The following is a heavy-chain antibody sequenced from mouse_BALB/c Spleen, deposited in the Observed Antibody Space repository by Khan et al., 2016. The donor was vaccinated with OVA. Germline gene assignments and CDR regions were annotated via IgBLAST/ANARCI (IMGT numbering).Heavy chain of an antibody. Sequence: QVQLKQSGAELMRPGASVKLSCKTSGYTFTSYWIHWVKQRSGQGLEWIARIYPGTDNTYYNEKFKDKATLTADKSSTTAYMQLSSLKSEDSVVYCCAREEPLYYFDYWGQGTTLTVSS. CDR2: IYPGTDNT. J-gene: IGHJ2*01. D-gene: IGHD6-1*01. CDR1: GYTFTSYW. CDR3: AREEPLYYFDY. V-gene: IGHV1-76*01.